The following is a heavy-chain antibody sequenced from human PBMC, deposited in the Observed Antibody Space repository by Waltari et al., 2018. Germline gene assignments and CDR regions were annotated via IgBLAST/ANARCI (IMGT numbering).Heavy chain of an antibody. V-gene: IGHV3-48*03. CDR3: ARDILTGYKEEYYYGMDV. D-gene: IGHD3-9*01. J-gene: IGHJ6*02. CDR2: ISSSGSTI. CDR1: GFTFSRYE. Sequence: EVQLVESGGGLVQPGGSLRLSCAASGFTFSRYEMNWVRTAPGKGVEWVSYISSSGSTIYYADSVKGRFTISRDNAKNARYLKMNSLRGEDTAGYYCARDILTGYKEEYYYGMDVWGQGTTVTVSS.